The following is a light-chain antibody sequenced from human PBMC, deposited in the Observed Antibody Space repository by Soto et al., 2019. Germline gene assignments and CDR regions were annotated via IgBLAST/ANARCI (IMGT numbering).Light chain of an antibody. J-gene: IGKJ4*01. Sequence: EIVLTQSPATLSLSPGERATLSCRASQSVSTYLAWYQQKPGQVPRLLIYDASMRAPGTPARFSGSGSGTDFTLTISSLEREDFAIYYCQQRSDWLTFGGGTKVEIK. V-gene: IGKV3-11*01. CDR2: DAS. CDR1: QSVSTY. CDR3: QQRSDWLT.